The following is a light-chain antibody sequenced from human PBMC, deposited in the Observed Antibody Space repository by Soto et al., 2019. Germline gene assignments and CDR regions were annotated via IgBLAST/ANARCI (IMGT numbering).Light chain of an antibody. CDR3: AAWDDSLSVV. J-gene: IGLJ2*01. Sequence: QSVLTQPPSASGTPGQRVTISCSGSSSNIGSNYVYWYQQLPGTAPKLLIYRNNQRPSGVPDRFSGSKSGTSASLAISGLRSEDEDYYYCAAWDDSLSVVFGGGTKLTVL. CDR2: RNN. V-gene: IGLV1-47*01. CDR1: SSNIGSNY.